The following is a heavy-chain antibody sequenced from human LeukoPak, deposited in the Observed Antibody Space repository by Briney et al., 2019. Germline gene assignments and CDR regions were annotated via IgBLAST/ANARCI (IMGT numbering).Heavy chain of an antibody. J-gene: IGHJ4*02. D-gene: IGHD1-26*01. CDR3: ARRVGATDY. CDR2: INHSGST. Sequence: SETLSLTCAVYGGSFSGYYWSWIRQPPGKGLEWIGEINHSGSTNYNPSLKSRVTISVDTSKNQFSLKLSSVTAADTAVYYCARRVGATDYWGQGTLVTVSS. V-gene: IGHV4-34*01. CDR1: GGSFSGYY.